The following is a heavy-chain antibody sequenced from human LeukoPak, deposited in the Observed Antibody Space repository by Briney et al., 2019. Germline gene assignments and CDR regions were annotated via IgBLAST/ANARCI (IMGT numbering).Heavy chain of an antibody. D-gene: IGHD3-22*01. CDR3: VRYYYDSSGYYRDY. CDR2: ISGRGGST. J-gene: IGHJ4*02. Sequence: GGSLRLSCAASGFTFSSYAMSWVRQAPGKGLEWVSAISGRGGSTYYADSVKGRFTISRDNSKNTLYLQMNSLRAEDTAVYDCVRYYYDSSGYYRDYWGQGTLVTVSS. CDR1: GFTFSSYA. V-gene: IGHV3-23*01.